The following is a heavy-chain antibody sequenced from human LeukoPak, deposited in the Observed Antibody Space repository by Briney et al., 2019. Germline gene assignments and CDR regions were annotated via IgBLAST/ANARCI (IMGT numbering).Heavy chain of an antibody. V-gene: IGHV4-34*01. CDR2: INHSGST. CDR1: GGSFSDYY. Sequence: KPSETLSLTCAVYGGSFSDYYWSWIRQPPGKGLEWIGEINHSGSTNYNPSLKSRVTILVDTSKNQFSLKLSSVIAADTAVYYCARGLTSMPPGGYWGQGTLVTVSS. D-gene: IGHD2/OR15-2a*01. J-gene: IGHJ4*02. CDR3: ARGLTSMPPGGY.